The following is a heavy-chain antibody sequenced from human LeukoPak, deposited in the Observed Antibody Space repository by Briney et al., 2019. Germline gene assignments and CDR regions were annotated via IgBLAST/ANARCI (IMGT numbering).Heavy chain of an antibody. J-gene: IGHJ6*02. CDR2: ISSSSSTI. CDR1: GFTFSSYS. CDR3: ARELGSGSHLDYFYGMDV. V-gene: IGHV3-48*02. Sequence: AGGSLRLSCAASGFTFSSYSMNWVRQAPGKGLEWVSYISSSSSTIYYADSVKGRFTVSRDNAKNSLYLQLNSMRDENTAVYPCARELGSGSHLDYFYGMDVWGPGTTVTV. D-gene: IGHD3-10*01.